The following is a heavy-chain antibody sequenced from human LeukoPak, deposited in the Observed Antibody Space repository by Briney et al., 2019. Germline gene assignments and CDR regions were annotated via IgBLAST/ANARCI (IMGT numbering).Heavy chain of an antibody. V-gene: IGHV3-30-3*01. J-gene: IGHJ4*02. CDR2: ISYDGSNK. Sequence: GGSLRLSCAASGFTFSSYAMHWVRQAPGKGLEWVAVISYDGSNKYYADSVKGRFTTSRDNSKNTLYLQMNSLRAEDTAVYYCARDDRLVTLDYWGQGTLVTVSS. CDR3: ARDDRLVTLDY. D-gene: IGHD4-23*01. CDR1: GFTFSSYA.